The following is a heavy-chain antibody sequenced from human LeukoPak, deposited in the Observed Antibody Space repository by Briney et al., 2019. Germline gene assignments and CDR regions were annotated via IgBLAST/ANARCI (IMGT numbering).Heavy chain of an antibody. D-gene: IGHD4-17*01. CDR2: IKQDGSEK. J-gene: IGHJ4*02. CDR1: GFTFSNYW. V-gene: IGHV3-7*01. CDR3: ARDKRYDYGDSHFDY. Sequence: GGSLRLSCAASGFTFSNYWMSWVRQAPGKGLEWVANIKQDGSEKYYVDSVKGRFTISRDNAKNSLYLQMNSLRAEDTAVYYCARDKRYDYGDSHFDYWGRGTLVTVSS.